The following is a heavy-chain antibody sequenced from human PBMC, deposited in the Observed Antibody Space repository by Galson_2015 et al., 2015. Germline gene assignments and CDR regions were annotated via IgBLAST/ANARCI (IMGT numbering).Heavy chain of an antibody. D-gene: IGHD2-21*02. V-gene: IGHV3-33*01. CDR1: GFTFSSYG. J-gene: IGHJ3*02. CDR3: TRGFGVTAIPDAFDI. CDR2: IWYGGSNK. Sequence: SLRLSCAASGFTFSSYGMHWVRQAPGKGLEWVAVIWYGGSNKYYADSVKGRFTISRDNFKNTLYLQMNSLRAEDTAVYYCTRGFGVTAIPDAFDIWGQGTMVTVSS.